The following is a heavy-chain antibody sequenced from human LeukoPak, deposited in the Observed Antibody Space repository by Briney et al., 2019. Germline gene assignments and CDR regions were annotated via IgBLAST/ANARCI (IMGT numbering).Heavy chain of an antibody. CDR2: ISAYNGNT. D-gene: IGHD3-22*01. Sequence: GASVKVSCKASGYTFTSYGISWVRQAPGQGLEWMGWISAYNGNTNYAQKLKGRVTMTTDTSTSTAYMELRSLRSDDTAVYYCARDRDYYDSSGYYYPHLNDYWGQGTLVTVSS. CDR1: GYTFTSYG. CDR3: ARDRDYYDSSGYYYPHLNDY. V-gene: IGHV1-18*01. J-gene: IGHJ4*02.